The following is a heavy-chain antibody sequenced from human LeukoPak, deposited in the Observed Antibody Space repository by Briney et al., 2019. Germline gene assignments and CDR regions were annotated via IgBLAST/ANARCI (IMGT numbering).Heavy chain of an antibody. CDR2: ISPNTGDT. D-gene: IGHD3-10*01. CDR1: GYTFTGYY. CDR3: ARVGEDH. V-gene: IGHV1-2*02. Sequence: ASVKVSCKASGYTFTGYYLHWVRQAPGQGLEWMGWISPNTGDTHSAQRFQGRVTMTRDTSITTAYMELTRLRSDDTAVYYCARVGEDHWGQGTLVTVSS. J-gene: IGHJ4*02.